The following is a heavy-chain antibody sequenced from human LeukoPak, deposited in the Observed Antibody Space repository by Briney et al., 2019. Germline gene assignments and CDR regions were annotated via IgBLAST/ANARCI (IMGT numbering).Heavy chain of an antibody. CDR1: GGSVSTGSYY. CDR2: YYYSGST. D-gene: IGHD6-13*01. V-gene: IGHV4-61*01. J-gene: IGHJ4*02. Sequence: SETLSLTCIISGGSVSTGSYYWSWIRQPPGKGLEWTGYYYYSGSTNYNSSLKSRVTMSLDTSKNQFSLRLRSVTAADTALYYCARDRSAAGFDYWGQGTLVTVSS. CDR3: ARDRSAAGFDY.